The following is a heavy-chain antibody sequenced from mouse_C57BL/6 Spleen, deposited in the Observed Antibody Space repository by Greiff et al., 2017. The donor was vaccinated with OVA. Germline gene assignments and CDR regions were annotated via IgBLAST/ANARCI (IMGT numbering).Heavy chain of an antibody. CDR1: GYSITSGYY. CDR2: ISYDGSN. CDR3: ARQGTYGSSYYYAMDY. J-gene: IGHJ4*01. Sequence: EVKLQESGPGLVKPSQSLSLTCSVTGYSITSGYYWNWIRQFPGNKLEWMGYISYDGSNNYNPSLKNRISITRDTSKNQFFLKLNSVTTEDTATYYCARQGTYGSSYYYAMDYWGQGTSVTVSS. D-gene: IGHD1-1*01. V-gene: IGHV3-6*01.